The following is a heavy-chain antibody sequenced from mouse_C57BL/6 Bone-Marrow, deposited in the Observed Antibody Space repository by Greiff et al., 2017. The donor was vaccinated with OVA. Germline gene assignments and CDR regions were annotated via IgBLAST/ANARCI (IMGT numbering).Heavy chain of an antibody. CDR2: FYPGSGSI. CDR1: GYTFPEYT. Sequence: VQLQQSGAELVKPGASVKLSCKASGYTFPEYTIHWVKQRSGQGLEWIGWFYPGSGSIKYNEKFKDKATLPANKSSRTVSMGLSSLTSEDSAVYFGASHDSYGTLFAYWGQGTLVTVSA. V-gene: IGHV1-62-2*01. CDR3: ASHDSYGTLFAY. J-gene: IGHJ3*01. D-gene: IGHD1-1*01.